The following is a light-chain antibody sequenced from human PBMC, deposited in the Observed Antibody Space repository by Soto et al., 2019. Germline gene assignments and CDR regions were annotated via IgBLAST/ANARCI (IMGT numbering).Light chain of an antibody. J-gene: IGKJ2*01. Sequence: DIPMTQSPSSLSASVGDRVTITCRASQSIGTYVNWHQQKPGKAPKFLISAASSLQSGVPSRFRGSGSGTDFTLTITSLQPEDFAIYYCQQSYSSPLYTFGQGTKLEIK. V-gene: IGKV1-39*01. CDR3: QQSYSSPLYT. CDR2: AAS. CDR1: QSIGTY.